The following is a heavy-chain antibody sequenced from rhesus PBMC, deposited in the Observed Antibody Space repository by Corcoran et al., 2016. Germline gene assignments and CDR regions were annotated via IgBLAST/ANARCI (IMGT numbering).Heavy chain of an antibody. CDR1: GFSLSPSGMG. CDR2: IYWDDDK. D-gene: IGHD6-37*01. CDR3: ARVGERWLVHY. Sequence: QVTLKESGPALVKPPQTLTLTCTFSGFSLSPSGMGVGWLRQPPGKALEWLASIYWDDDKYYSTSLKNRLTISKDTSKNHVVLTMTNMDPVDTATYYCARVGERWLVHYWGQGVLVTVSS. J-gene: IGHJ4*01. V-gene: IGHV2S1*01.